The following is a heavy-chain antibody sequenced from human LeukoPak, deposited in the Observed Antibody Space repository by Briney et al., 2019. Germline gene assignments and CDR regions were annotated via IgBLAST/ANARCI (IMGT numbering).Heavy chain of an antibody. CDR2: IDSDSGGT. V-gene: IGHV1-2*02. Sequence: ASVKVSCKASGYTFTGYYIHWVRQDPGQGLEWMGWIDSDSGGTNYAQKFQGRVTMTRDTSISTAYMELSRLRSDDTAVYYCARDYLGAANWFDPWGQGTLVTVSS. J-gene: IGHJ5*02. CDR1: GYTFTGYY. CDR3: ARDYLGAANWFDP. D-gene: IGHD3-16*01.